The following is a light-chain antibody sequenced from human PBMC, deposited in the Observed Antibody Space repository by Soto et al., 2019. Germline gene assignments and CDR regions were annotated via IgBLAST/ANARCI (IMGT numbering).Light chain of an antibody. CDR3: QLYNVYSLT. Sequence: DIQMTQSPSTLSASIGDRVTITCRASQSISSWLAWYQQKPGKAPKLLISKASYLESGVPSRFSGSGSGTEFTLTISSLQPDDFATYYCQLYNVYSLTFGQGTKLEIK. J-gene: IGKJ2*01. CDR1: QSISSW. V-gene: IGKV1-5*03. CDR2: KAS.